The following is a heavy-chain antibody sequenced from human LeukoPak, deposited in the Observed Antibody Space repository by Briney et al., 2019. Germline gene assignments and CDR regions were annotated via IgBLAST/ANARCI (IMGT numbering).Heavy chain of an antibody. Sequence: SETLSLTCSVSGYSISSGYYWGWIRQPPGKGLEWISIIYHSGITYYNPSLKSRVTISVDTSKNQFSLKLSSVTAADTAVYYCARDATMMGNYFNYWGQGTLVTVSS. CDR2: IYHSGIT. CDR3: ARDATMMGNYFNY. D-gene: IGHD5-12*01. V-gene: IGHV4-38-2*02. J-gene: IGHJ4*02. CDR1: GYSISSGYY.